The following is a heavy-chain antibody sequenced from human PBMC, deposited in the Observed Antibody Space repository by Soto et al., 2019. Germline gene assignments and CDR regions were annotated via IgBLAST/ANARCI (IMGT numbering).Heavy chain of an antibody. CDR2: ISAHNGNT. J-gene: IGHJ4*02. CDR1: GYGFTTYG. CDR3: ARGRYVDN. Sequence: QVHLVQSGAEVKKPGASVKVSCKGSGYGFTTYGITWVRQAPGQGLEWMAWISAHNGNTNYGQKLEGRVTVTRDTSTSTAYMELRSLRSDDTAVHYCARGRYVDNWGQGAHVAVSS. D-gene: IGHD1-1*01. V-gene: IGHV1-18*01.